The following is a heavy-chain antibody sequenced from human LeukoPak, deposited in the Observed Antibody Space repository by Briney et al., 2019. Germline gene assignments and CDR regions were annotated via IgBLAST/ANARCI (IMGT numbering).Heavy chain of an antibody. Sequence: PSETLSLTCTVSGGSISSGGYHWSWIRQHPGKGLEWIGYIYYSGSTYYNPSLKSRVTISVDTSKNQFSLKLSSVTAADTAVYYCARVYYGSGSFYFDYWGQGTLVTVSS. J-gene: IGHJ4*02. V-gene: IGHV4-31*03. CDR1: GGSISSGGYH. CDR3: ARVYYGSGSFYFDY. D-gene: IGHD3-10*01. CDR2: IYYSGST.